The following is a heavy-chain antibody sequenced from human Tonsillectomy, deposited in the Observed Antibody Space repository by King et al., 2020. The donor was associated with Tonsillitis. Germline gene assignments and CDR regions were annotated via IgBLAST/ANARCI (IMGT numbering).Heavy chain of an antibody. D-gene: IGHD3-22*01. Sequence: GQLVQSGGGLVKPGGSLRLSCAASGFTFSAYSMNWVRQAPGQGLEWVSSISSSSNYTYYADSVKGRFTISRDNAKNSLYLQMNSLRVEDTAVYYCARKAGLTMIPWGQGTLVTVSS. V-gene: IGHV3-21*01. CDR1: GFTFSAYS. CDR3: ARKAGLTMIP. CDR2: ISSSSNYT. J-gene: IGHJ5*02.